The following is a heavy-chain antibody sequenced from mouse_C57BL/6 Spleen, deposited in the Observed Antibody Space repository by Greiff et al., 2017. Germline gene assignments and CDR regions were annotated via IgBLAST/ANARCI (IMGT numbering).Heavy chain of an antibody. CDR2: IDPNSGGT. Sequence: QVQLKQPGAELVKPGASVKLSCKASGYTFTSYWMHWVKQRPGRGLEWIGRIDPNSGGTKYNEKFKSKATLTVDKPSSTAYMQLSSLTSEDSAVYYCARLSYYDYDALSYWGQGTLVTVSA. D-gene: IGHD2-4*01. V-gene: IGHV1-72*01. CDR1: GYTFTSYW. J-gene: IGHJ3*01. CDR3: ARLSYYDYDALSY.